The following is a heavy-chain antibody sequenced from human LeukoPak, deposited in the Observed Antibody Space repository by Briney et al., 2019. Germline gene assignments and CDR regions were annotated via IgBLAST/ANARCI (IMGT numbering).Heavy chain of an antibody. D-gene: IGHD2-15*01. J-gene: IGHJ4*02. CDR1: GFTFSSYA. Sequence: GGSLRLSCAATGFTFSSYAMTWVRQAPGKGLEWVSSFSFNGESTYYADSAKGRFTISRDNSKNTLYVQMNSLRSEDTAVYYCARGERLGEQLVSEEDIVVVVAAPLNDYWGQGTLVTVSS. CDR3: ARGERLGEQLVSEEDIVVVVAAPLNDY. V-gene: IGHV3-23*01. CDR2: FSFNGEST.